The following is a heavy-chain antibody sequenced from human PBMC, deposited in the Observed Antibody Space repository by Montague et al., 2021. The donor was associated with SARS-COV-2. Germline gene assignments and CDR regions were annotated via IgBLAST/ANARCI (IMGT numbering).Heavy chain of an antibody. J-gene: IGHJ6*02. D-gene: IGHD6-13*01. V-gene: IGHV4-39*01. CDR3: GRQGSSSSWYGGYYYGMDG. Sequence: SETLSLTCTVSGGSISSSSYYWGWIRQPPGKGLEWIGSIYYSGSTYYNPSLKSRVTISVDTSKNQFSLKLTSVTAADTAVYYCGRQGSSSSWYGGYYYGMDGWGQGTTVTVSS. CDR2: IYYSGST. CDR1: GGSISSSSYY.